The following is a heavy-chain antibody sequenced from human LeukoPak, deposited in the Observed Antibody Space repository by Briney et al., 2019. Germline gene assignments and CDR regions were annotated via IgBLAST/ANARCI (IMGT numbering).Heavy chain of an antibody. CDR1: GYTFSGHY. CDR2: INPSSGST. V-gene: IGHV1-46*01. CDR3: ARVLGAHRYGSIDH. D-gene: IGHD5-18*01. Sequence: GASVKVSCKASGYTFSGHYMHWVRQAPGQGLEWMGLINPSSGSTSYAQKFQGRVTMTRDTSTSTVYMELSSLRSEDTAIYYCARVLGAHRYGSIDHWGQGTLVTVSS. J-gene: IGHJ4*02.